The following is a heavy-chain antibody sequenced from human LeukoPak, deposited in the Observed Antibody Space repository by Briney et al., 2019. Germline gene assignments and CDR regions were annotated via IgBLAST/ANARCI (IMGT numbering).Heavy chain of an antibody. CDR2: IYSGGST. D-gene: IGHD1-14*01. CDR3: ARGSESTTFDY. V-gene: IGHV3-53*01. J-gene: IGHJ4*02. Sequence: PGGSLRLSCAASGFTVSSNYMSWVRQAPGKGLEWVSVIYSGGSTYYADSVKGRFTISRDNSKSTLYIQMNSLRAEDTAVYYCARGSESTTFDYWGQGTLVTVSS. CDR1: GFTVSSNY.